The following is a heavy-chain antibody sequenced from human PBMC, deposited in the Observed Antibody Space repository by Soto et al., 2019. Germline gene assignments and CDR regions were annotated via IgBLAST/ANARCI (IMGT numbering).Heavy chain of an antibody. CDR2: VSYTGNT. D-gene: IGHD2-2*01. CDR3: ARGTLV. CDR1: GGSIGSGGYW. J-gene: IGHJ4*02. V-gene: IGHV4-31*03. Sequence: QVQLQESGPGLMQPSQTLSLTCTVSGGSIGSGGYWWSWIRQHPGGGLEWIGFVSYTGNTQYNPSLKSRVNISVDTSTKQFSLKLSSVTAADTAVYYCARGTLVWGQGTLVTVSS.